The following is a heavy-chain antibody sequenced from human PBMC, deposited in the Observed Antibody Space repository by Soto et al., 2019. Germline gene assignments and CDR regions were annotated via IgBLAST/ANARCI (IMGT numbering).Heavy chain of an antibody. V-gene: IGHV3-33*01. CDR3: ARDVEDIVVVPAAVPISYYFDY. J-gene: IGHJ4*02. CDR2: IWYDGSNK. D-gene: IGHD2-2*01. Sequence: QVQLVESGGGVVQPGRSLRLSCAASGFTFSSYGMHWVRQAPGKGLEWVAVIWYDGSNKYYADSVKGRFTISRDNSKKTLYLQMNSLKAEATAVYYCARDVEDIVVVPAAVPISYYFDYWGQGTLVTVSS. CDR1: GFTFSSYG.